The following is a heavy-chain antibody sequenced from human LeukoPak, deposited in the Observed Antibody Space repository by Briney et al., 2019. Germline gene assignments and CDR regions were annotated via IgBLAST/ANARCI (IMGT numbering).Heavy chain of an antibody. CDR2: IYYSGST. V-gene: IGHV4-59*01. J-gene: IGHJ3*02. D-gene: IGHD3-22*01. CDR3: ARRDSSGYYPDAFDI. CDR1: GVSISSYY. Sequence: PSETLSLTCTVSGVSISSYYWSWLRQPPEKGLEWIGYIYYSGSTNYNPSLKSRVTISVDTSRNQFSLKLSSVTAADTAVYYCARRDSSGYYPDAFDIWGQGTMVTVSS.